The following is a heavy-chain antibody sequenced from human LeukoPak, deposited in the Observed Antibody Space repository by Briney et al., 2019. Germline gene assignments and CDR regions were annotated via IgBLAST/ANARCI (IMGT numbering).Heavy chain of an antibody. J-gene: IGHJ4*02. Sequence: GGSLGLSCAASGFTFSSYGMHWVRQAPGKGLEWVAFIRYDGSNKYYADSMKGRFTISRDNSKNTLYLQMNSLRAEDTAVYYCAKVADGSLLQVWGQGTLVTVSS. CDR2: IRYDGSNK. CDR3: AKVADGSLLQV. D-gene: IGHD1-26*01. V-gene: IGHV3-30*02. CDR1: GFTFSSYG.